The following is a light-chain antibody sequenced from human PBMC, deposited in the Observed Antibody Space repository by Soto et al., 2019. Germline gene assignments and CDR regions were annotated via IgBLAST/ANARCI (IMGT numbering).Light chain of an antibody. V-gene: IGKV2-30*02. CDR3: MQGTPWPPSP. J-gene: IGKJ1*01. CDR1: QGLVHSDGNTY. Sequence: DVVMTQSPLSLPVTLGQPASISCRSSQGLVHSDGNTYLNWFQQRPGRSPRRLIYKVSNRDSGVPDRLSGSGSGTDFTLKISRVEAEDVGVYSCMQGTPWPPSPFGKGTKVEIK. CDR2: KVS.